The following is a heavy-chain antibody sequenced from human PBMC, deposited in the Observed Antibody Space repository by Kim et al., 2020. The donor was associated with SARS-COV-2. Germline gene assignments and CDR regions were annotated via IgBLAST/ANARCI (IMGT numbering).Heavy chain of an antibody. D-gene: IGHD5-18*01. CDR3: ARGTAMVTYYFDY. CDR1: GGSISSYY. Sequence: SETLSLTCTVSGGSISSYYWSWIRQPPGKGLEWIGYIYYSGSTNYNPSLKSRVTISVDTSKNQFSLKLSSVTAADTAVYYCARGTAMVTYYFDYWGQGTLVTVSS. V-gene: IGHV4-59*13. CDR2: IYYSGST. J-gene: IGHJ4*02.